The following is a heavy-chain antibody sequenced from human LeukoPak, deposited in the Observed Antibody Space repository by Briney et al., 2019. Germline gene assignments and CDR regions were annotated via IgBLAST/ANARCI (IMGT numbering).Heavy chain of an antibody. V-gene: IGHV4-34*01. CDR2: INHSGST. D-gene: IGHD6-6*01. Sequence: SETLSLTCAVYGGSFSDYYWTWIRQAPGKGLEWIGEINHSGSTDYNPSLKSRVTISVDTSKNQFSLNLSSVTAADTAVYYRARVPTRSSSSSYFLYMDVWGKGTTVTVSS. J-gene: IGHJ6*03. CDR1: GGSFSDYY. CDR3: ARVPTRSSSSSYFLYMDV.